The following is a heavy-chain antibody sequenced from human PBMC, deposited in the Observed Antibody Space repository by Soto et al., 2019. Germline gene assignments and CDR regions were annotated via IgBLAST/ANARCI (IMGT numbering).Heavy chain of an antibody. Sequence: QVQLVQSGAEVQKPGSSVKVSCKASGGTFSSYAISWVRQAPGQGLEWMGGIIPIFGTANYAQKFQGRVTITADESTSTAYMELSSLRSEDTAVYYCAREGWTDFWSGYSYGMDVWGQGTTVTVSS. J-gene: IGHJ6*02. CDR2: IIPIFGTA. D-gene: IGHD3-3*01. V-gene: IGHV1-69*01. CDR3: AREGWTDFWSGYSYGMDV. CDR1: GGTFSSYA.